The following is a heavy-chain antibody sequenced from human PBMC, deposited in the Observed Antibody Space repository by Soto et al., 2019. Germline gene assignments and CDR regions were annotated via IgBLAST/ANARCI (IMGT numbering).Heavy chain of an antibody. Sequence: GGSLRLSCAASGFTFRTFTMNWVRQAPGKGLEWVSGIIGGDGDKFYSDSVKGRFTISRDNSKDMLFLQMNSLRAEDTAVYYCAKMTTVIPRAYYFDYWGQGTLVTVSS. J-gene: IGHJ4*02. D-gene: IGHD4-4*01. CDR2: IIGGDGDK. CDR3: AKMTTVIPRAYYFDY. CDR1: GFTFRTFT. V-gene: IGHV3-23*01.